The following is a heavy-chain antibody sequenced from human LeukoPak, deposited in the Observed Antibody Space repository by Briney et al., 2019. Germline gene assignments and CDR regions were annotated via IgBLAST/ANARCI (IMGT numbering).Heavy chain of an antibody. Sequence: SETLSLTCTVSGGSISSSSYYWGWIRQPPGKGLEWIGSIYYSGSTYYNPSLKSRVTISVDTSKNQFSLKLSSVTAADTAVYYCARDAGIAVAGGAFDIWGQGTMVTVSS. V-gene: IGHV4-39*07. D-gene: IGHD6-19*01. CDR3: ARDAGIAVAGGAFDI. CDR1: GGSISSSSYY. CDR2: IYYSGST. J-gene: IGHJ3*02.